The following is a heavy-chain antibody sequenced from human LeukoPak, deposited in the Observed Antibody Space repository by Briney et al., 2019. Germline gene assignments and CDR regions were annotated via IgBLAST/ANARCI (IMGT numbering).Heavy chain of an antibody. CDR2: INSVGSST. J-gene: IGHJ4*02. D-gene: IGHD3-22*01. CDR3: AKAPPYYYDSSGCWYYFDY. Sequence: GGSLRLSCAASGFTFSSYWMHWVRQAPGKGLVWFSRINSVGSSTSYADSVKGRFTISRDNAKNTLYLQMNSLRAEDTAVYYCAKAPPYYYDSSGCWYYFDYWGQGTLVTVSS. V-gene: IGHV3-74*01. CDR1: GFTFSSYW.